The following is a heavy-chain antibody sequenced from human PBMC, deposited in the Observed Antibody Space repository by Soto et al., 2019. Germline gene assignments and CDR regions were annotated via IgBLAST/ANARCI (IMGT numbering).Heavy chain of an antibody. V-gene: IGHV4-30-4*01. CDR2: IYYSGST. CDR3: ARADRVGATTNLDY. CDR1: GGSLSSGNYY. J-gene: IGHJ4*02. Sequence: TSETLSLTCTVSGGSLSSGNYYWSWIRQPPGKGLEWIGYIYYSGSTYYNPSLKSRVTISVDTSKNQFSLKLSSVTAADTAVYYCARADRVGATTNLDYWGQGTLVTVS. D-gene: IGHD1-26*01.